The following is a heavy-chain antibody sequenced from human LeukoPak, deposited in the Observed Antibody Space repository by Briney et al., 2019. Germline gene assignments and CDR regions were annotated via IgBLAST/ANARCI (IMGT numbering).Heavy chain of an antibody. V-gene: IGHV3-30*04. J-gene: IGHJ5*02. D-gene: IGHD2-2*02. CDR1: GFTFSSYA. Sequence: GRSLRLSCAASGFTFSSYAMHWVRQAPGKGLEWVAVISYDGSNKYYADSVKGRFTISRDNSKNTLYLQMNSLRAEDTAVYYCAREGVGTPAAIGYNWFDPWGQGTLVTVSS. CDR2: ISYDGSNK. CDR3: AREGVGTPAAIGYNWFDP.